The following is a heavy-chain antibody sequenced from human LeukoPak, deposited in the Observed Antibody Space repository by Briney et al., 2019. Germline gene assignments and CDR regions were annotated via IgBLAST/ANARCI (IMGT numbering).Heavy chain of an antibody. J-gene: IGHJ3*02. CDR2: FDPEDGET. V-gene: IGHV1-24*01. D-gene: IGHD6-13*01. CDR3: ATKPKKLLIAAAAFDI. Sequence: ASVKVSCKVSGYTLTELSMHWVRQAPGKGLEWMGGFDPEDGETIYAQKFQGRVTMTEDTSTDTAYMELSSLRSEDTAVYYCATKPKKLLIAAAAFDIRGQGTMVTVSS. CDR1: GYTLTELS.